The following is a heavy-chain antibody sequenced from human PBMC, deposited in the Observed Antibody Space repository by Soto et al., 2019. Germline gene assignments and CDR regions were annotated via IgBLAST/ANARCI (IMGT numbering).Heavy chain of an antibody. J-gene: IGHJ4*02. V-gene: IGHV3-30*18. Sequence: GGSLRLSCAASGFTFSSYGMHWVRQAPGKGLEWVAVISYDGSNKYYADSVKGRFTISRDNSKNTLYLQMNSLRAEDTAVYYCAKGTANDYGDLDSHDYWGQGTLVTVSS. D-gene: IGHD4-17*01. CDR1: GFTFSSYG. CDR3: AKGTANDYGDLDSHDY. CDR2: ISYDGSNK.